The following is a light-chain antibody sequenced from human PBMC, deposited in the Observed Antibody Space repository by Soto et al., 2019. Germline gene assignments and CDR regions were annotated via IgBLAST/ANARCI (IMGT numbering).Light chain of an antibody. CDR1: QSVVSD. V-gene: IGKV3-15*01. CDR2: RAS. J-gene: IGKJ4*01. Sequence: EIVMTQSPATLSVSPGERATLSSRASQSVVSDVAWYQHKPGQAPRLLIYRASTRATGVPARFSGSGSGTEFTLNITSLQSEDFAIYYCQQYNRWPPLTFGGGTKVEI. CDR3: QQYNRWPPLT.